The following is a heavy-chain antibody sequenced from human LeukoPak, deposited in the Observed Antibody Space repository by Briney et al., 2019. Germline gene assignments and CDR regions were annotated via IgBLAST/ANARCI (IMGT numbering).Heavy chain of an antibody. J-gene: IGHJ4*02. Sequence: PGGSLRLSCAASGFTVSSSYMSWVRQAPGKGLEWVSVIYSGGSTYYADSVKGRFTISRDNSKNTLYLQMNSLRAEDTAVYYCARVRGRYSSPSYYFDYWGQGTLVTVSS. CDR1: GFTVSSSY. CDR2: IYSGGST. D-gene: IGHD6-13*01. CDR3: ARVRGRYSSPSYYFDY. V-gene: IGHV3-66*01.